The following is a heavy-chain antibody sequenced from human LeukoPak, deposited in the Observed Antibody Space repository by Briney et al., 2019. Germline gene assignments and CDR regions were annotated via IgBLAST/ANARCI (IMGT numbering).Heavy chain of an antibody. D-gene: IGHD6-6*01. V-gene: IGHV1-69*01. Sequence: SVKVSCKASGGTFSSYAISWVRQAPGQGLEWMGGIIPIFGTANYAQKFQGRVTITADESTSTAYMELSSLRSEDTAVYYCARVLGIAARPRGAFDIWGQGTMVTVSS. CDR1: GGTFSSYA. J-gene: IGHJ3*02. CDR2: IIPIFGTA. CDR3: ARVLGIAARPRGAFDI.